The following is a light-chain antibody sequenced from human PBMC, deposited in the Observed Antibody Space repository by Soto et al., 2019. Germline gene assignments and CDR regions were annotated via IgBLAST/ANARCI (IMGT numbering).Light chain of an antibody. CDR2: RAS. V-gene: IGKV1-5*03. J-gene: IGKJ1*01. CDR1: QGIRSW. Sequence: DIQMTQSPSTLPASVGARVTVTCRASQGIRSWLAWYQEKPGKAPKLLIYRASLLGTGVPARFSGSGSGTEFTLTISSLQTDDFGTYYCQQYNSHPWTFGQGTKVDIK. CDR3: QQYNSHPWT.